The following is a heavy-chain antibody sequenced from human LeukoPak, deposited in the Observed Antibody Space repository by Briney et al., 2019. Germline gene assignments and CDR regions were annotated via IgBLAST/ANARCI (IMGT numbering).Heavy chain of an antibody. CDR2: IFHTGST. CDR1: GYSISDGNY. CDR3: ARGRGYSYGYGGNYY. J-gene: IGHJ4*02. V-gene: IGHV4-38-2*02. D-gene: IGHD5-18*01. Sequence: SETLSLTCTVSGYSISDGNYWGWIRQPPGKGLEWIGSIFHTGSTYDNPSLKSRVTTSVDTSKNQFSLKLSSVTAADTAVYYCARGRGYSYGYGGNYYWGQGTLVTVSS.